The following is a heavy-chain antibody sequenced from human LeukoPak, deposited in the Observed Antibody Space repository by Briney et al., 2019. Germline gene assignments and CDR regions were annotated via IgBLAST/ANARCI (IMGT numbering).Heavy chain of an antibody. Sequence: ASVKVSCKASGYTFINYDLHWVRQAPGQGLVWMGQINPNTGSTNCAQMFQGRVTMTADTSTNTVYMELNSLTSDDTAVYYCARDLSGWGNSVYWGQGTLVTVSS. CDR2: INPNTGST. CDR1: GYTFINYD. J-gene: IGHJ4*02. D-gene: IGHD5/OR15-5a*01. V-gene: IGHV1-46*01. CDR3: ARDLSGWGNSVY.